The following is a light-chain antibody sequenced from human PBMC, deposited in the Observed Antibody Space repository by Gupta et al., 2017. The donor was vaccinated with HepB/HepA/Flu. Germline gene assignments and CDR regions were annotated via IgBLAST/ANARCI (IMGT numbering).Light chain of an antibody. CDR1: SSDVGGYNY. Sequence: QSALTQPASVSGSPGQSITISCTGTSSDVGGYNYVSWYQQHPGKAPKLMIYDVSNRPAGVSNPFSGYNSGNTASLTISGLQAEDEADYYCSSYTNSCNWVFGRGTKPSVL. V-gene: IGLV2-14*01. CDR2: DVS. CDR3: SSYTNSCNWV. J-gene: IGLJ3*02.